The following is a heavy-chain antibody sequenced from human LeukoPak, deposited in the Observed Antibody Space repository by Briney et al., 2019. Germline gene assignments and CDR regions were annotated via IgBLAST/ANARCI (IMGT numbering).Heavy chain of an antibody. D-gene: IGHD3-10*01. J-gene: IGHJ3*02. CDR1: GFTVSSNY. CDR3: ARAMVRGVIKAFDI. CDR2: IYYSGST. Sequence: PGGSLRLSCAASGFTVSSNYMSWVRQAPGKGLEWIGYIYYSGSTNYNPSLKSRVTISVDTSKNQFSLKLSSVTAADTAVYYCARAMVRGVIKAFDIWGQGTMVTVSS. V-gene: IGHV4-59*02.